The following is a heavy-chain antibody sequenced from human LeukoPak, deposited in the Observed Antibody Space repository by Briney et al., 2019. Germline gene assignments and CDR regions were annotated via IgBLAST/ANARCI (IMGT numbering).Heavy chain of an antibody. CDR2: ISSSSSTI. CDR1: GFTFSSYS. D-gene: IGHD2-8*01. CDR3: ASLDVVYYAFDY. V-gene: IGHV3-48*01. J-gene: IGHJ4*02. Sequence: PGGSLRLSCAASGFTFSSYSMNWVRQAPGKGLEWVSYISSSSSTINYADSVKGQFTISRDNAKNSLYLQMNSLRAEDTAVYYCASLDVVYYAFDYWGQGTLVTVSS.